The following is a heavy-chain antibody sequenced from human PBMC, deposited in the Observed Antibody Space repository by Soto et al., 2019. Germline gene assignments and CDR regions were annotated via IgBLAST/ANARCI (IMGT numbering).Heavy chain of an antibody. J-gene: IGHJ6*02. CDR3: ARRMSRMGYYPMPHYYYYYGMDV. V-gene: IGHV5-10-1*01. CDR2: IDPSDSYT. D-gene: IGHD3-3*01. CDR1: GYSFTSYW. Sequence: GESLKISCKGSGYSFTSYWISWVRQMPGKGLEWMGRIDPSDSYTNYSPSFQGHVTISADKSISTAYLQWSSLKASDTAMYYCARRMSRMGYYPMPHYYYYYGMDVWGQGTTVTVSS.